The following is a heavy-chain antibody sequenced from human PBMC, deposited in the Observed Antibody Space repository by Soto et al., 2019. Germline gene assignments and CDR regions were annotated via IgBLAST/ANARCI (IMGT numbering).Heavy chain of an antibody. CDR1: GGSISSGGDS. J-gene: IGHJ5*02. CDR3: ARVGQEGFDP. V-gene: IGHV4-30-2*01. Sequence: QLQLQESGSGLVKPSQTLSLTCAVSGGSISSGGDSWSWIRQPPGKGLEWIGYIYHSGSTYDNPSLHSRVTRSIDRSQIQFSRKLSSVTAADTAVSFCARVGQEGFDPWGPGTLVTVSS. CDR2: IYHSGST.